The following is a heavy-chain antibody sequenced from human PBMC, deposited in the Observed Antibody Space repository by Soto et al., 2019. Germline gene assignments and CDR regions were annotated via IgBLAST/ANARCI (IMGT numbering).Heavy chain of an antibody. V-gene: IGHV1-18*01. CDR3: ARDAAVGLFDY. J-gene: IGHJ4*02. CDR2: ISAYNGNT. CDR1: GYTFTSYA. D-gene: IGHD1-26*01. Sequence: GASVKVSCKSSGYTFTSYAMHWVRQASGQGLEWMGWISAYNGNTNYAQKLQGRVTMTTDTSTSTAYMELRSLRSDDTAVYYCARDAAVGLFDYWGQGTLVTVSS.